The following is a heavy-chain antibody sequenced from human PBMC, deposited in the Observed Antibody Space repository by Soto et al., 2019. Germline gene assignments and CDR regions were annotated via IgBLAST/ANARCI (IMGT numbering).Heavy chain of an antibody. J-gene: IGHJ4*02. CDR1: GGSISSGDYY. D-gene: IGHD4-4*01. Sequence: QVQLQESGPGLVKPSQTLSLTCTVSGGSISSGDYYWSWIRQPPGKGLEWIGYIYYSGSTYYNPSLKSRVTISVDTSKNQFSLKLSYVTAADAAVYYCAREPVMTTRWAIDYWGQGTLVTVSS. V-gene: IGHV4-30-4*01. CDR2: IYYSGST. CDR3: AREPVMTTRWAIDY.